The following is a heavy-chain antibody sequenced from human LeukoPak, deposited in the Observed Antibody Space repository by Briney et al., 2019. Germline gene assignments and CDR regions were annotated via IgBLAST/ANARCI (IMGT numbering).Heavy chain of an antibody. V-gene: IGHV3-21*01. CDR3: ARDTVDTALWNYFDY. CDR1: GFTFSSYS. CDR2: ISSSSSYI. J-gene: IGHJ4*02. Sequence: GGSLRLSCAASGFTFSSYSMNWVRQAPGKGLEWVSSISSSSSYIYYADSVKGRFTISRDNAKNSLYLQMNSLRAEDTAVYYCARDTVDTALWNYFDYWGQGTLVTVSS. D-gene: IGHD5-18*01.